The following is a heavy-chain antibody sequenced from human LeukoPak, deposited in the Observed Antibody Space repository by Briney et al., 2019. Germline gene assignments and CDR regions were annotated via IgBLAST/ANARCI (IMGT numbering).Heavy chain of an antibody. J-gene: IGHJ4*02. Sequence: ASVKVSCKVSGYTLTELSMHWVRQAPGKGLEWMGGFDPEDGETIYAQKFQGRVTMTTDTSTSTAYMELRSLRSDDTAVYYCARYVGYCSSTSCYNLDYWGQGTLVTVSS. V-gene: IGHV1-24*01. CDR1: GYTLTELS. CDR3: ARYVGYCSSTSCYNLDY. D-gene: IGHD2-2*02. CDR2: FDPEDGET.